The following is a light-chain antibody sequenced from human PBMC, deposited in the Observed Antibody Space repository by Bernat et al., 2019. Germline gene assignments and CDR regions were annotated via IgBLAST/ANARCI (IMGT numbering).Light chain of an antibody. CDR3: QHSSSAPFT. J-gene: IGKJ4*01. CDR1: QSISNY. CDR2: AAS. Sequence: DIQMTQSPSSLSASVGDRVTITCRASQSISNYVNWYQKKPGKVPKLLIYAASSLQSGVPSRFSGSGSGTDFTLTISSLKRKEFAAYDCQHSSSAPFTLGGGTKGEIK. V-gene: IGKV1-39*01.